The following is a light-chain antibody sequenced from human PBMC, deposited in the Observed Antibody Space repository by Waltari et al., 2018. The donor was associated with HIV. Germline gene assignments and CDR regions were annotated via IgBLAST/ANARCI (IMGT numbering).Light chain of an antibody. CDR2: AVI. CDR1: SSDVGGYNY. V-gene: IGLV2-8*01. CDR3: SSYAGSNWG. Sequence: QSALTQPPSASGSPGQSVTISCTGTSSDVGGYNYVYWYQQHPGKTPKYIIYAVIKLPSCVTDRFAGANAGNTASLAVSWLQAEDEADYDCSSYAGSNWGFGGGTKLTVL. J-gene: IGLJ3*02.